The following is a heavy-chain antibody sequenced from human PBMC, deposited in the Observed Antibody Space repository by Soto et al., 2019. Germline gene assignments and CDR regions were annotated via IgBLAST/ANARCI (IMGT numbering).Heavy chain of an antibody. CDR2: ISYDGSNK. D-gene: IGHD2-2*01. CDR1: GFTFSIYA. Sequence: QVQLVESGGGVVQPGWSLRLSCAASGFTFSIYAMHWVRQAPGKGLEWVAVISYDGSNKYYANSVKGQFTISRDNSKNTRYLQRTSLRPADTAVYYCARARLDTPALDYWGQGTLVTVSS. V-gene: IGHV3-30-3*01. CDR3: ARARLDTPALDY. J-gene: IGHJ4*02.